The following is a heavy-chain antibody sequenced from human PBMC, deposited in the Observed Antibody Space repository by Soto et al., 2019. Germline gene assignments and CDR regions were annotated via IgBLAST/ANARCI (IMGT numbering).Heavy chain of an antibody. J-gene: IGHJ2*01. CDR2: ISGSGGST. CDR1: GFTFSSYA. CDR3: AKEPPQSTRSGRGLAPYWYFYL. V-gene: IGHV3-23*01. Sequence: EVQLLESGGGLVQPGGSLRLSCAASGFTFSSYAMSWVRQAPGKGLEWVSAISGSGGSTYYADSVKGRFTISRDNSKNTLYLQMNSLRAEDTAVYYCAKEPPQSTRSGRGLAPYWYFYLCGRGTLVTVSS. D-gene: IGHD1-26*01.